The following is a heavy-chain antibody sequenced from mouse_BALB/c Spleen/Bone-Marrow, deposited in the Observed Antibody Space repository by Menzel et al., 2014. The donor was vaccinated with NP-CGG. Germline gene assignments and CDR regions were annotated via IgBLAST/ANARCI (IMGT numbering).Heavy chain of an antibody. CDR3: VRSGSSSGAFDY. Sequence: VHVKQSGGGLVQPGGSRKLSCAASGFTFSSFGMHWVRQAPEKGLEWAAYISSGSSTIYYGDTVMGRFTISRDNPKNTLFLQMTSLRSEDTATYYCVRSGSSSGAFDYWGQGTTLTVSS. J-gene: IGHJ2*01. D-gene: IGHD1-1*01. CDR2: ISSGSSTI. V-gene: IGHV5-17*02. CDR1: GFTFSSFG.